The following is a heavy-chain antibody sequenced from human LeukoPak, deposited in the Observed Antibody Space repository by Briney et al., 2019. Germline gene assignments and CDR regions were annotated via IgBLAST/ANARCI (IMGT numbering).Heavy chain of an antibody. CDR1: GFTFSNAW. J-gene: IGHJ4*02. CDR2: IKSKTDGGTT. V-gene: IGHV3-15*01. Sequence: GGSLRLSCAASGFTFSNAWMSWVRQAPGKGLEWVGRIKSKTDGGTTDYAAPVKGRFTISRDDSKNTLYLQTNSLKTEDTAVYYCTTGGVLAYCGGDCYSNYWGQGTLVTVSS. CDR3: TTGGVLAYCGGDCYSNY. D-gene: IGHD2-21*02.